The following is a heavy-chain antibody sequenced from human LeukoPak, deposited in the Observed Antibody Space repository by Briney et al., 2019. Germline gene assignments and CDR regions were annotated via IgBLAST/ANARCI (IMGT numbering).Heavy chain of an antibody. V-gene: IGHV1-69*06. Sequence: ASVKVSCKASGGTFSSYAISWVRQAPGQGLEWMGGIIPIFGTANYAQKFQGRVTITADKSTSTAYMELSSLRSEDTAVYYCARVIAAAGTPDYHYGMDVWGKGTTVTVSS. CDR1: GGTFSSYA. CDR2: IIPIFGTA. D-gene: IGHD6-13*01. CDR3: ARVIAAAGTPDYHYGMDV. J-gene: IGHJ6*04.